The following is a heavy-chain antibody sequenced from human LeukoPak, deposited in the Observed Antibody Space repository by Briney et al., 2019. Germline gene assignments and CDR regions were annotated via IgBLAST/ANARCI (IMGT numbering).Heavy chain of an antibody. CDR2: IRSKAYGGTT. D-gene: IGHD3-22*01. CDR3: TREVVVITPHFDS. J-gene: IGHJ4*02. V-gene: IGHV3-49*04. CDR1: GFSFSNAW. Sequence: PGGSLRLSCAASGFSFSNAWMSWVRQAPGKGLEWVGFIRSKAYGGTTESAASVKGRFTISRDDSKSIAYLQMNSLKTEDTALYYCTREVVVITPHFDSWGQGTLVTVSS.